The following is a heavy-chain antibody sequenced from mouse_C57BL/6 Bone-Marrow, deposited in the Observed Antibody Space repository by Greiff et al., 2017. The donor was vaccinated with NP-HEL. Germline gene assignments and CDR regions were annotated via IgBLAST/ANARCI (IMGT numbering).Heavy chain of an antibody. CDR2: ISSGGSYT. CDR3: ARRGTTVSYAMDY. D-gene: IGHD1-1*01. Sequence: DVKLVESGGDLVKPGGSLKLSCAASGLTFSSYGMSWVRQTPDKRLEWVATISSGGSYTYYPDSVKGRFTISRDNAKNTLYLQMSSLKSEDTAMYYCARRGTTVSYAMDYWGQGTSVTVSS. J-gene: IGHJ4*01. V-gene: IGHV5-6*02. CDR1: GLTFSSYG.